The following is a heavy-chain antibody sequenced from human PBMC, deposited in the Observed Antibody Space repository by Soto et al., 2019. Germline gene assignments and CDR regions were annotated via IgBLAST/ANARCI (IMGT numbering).Heavy chain of an antibody. J-gene: IGHJ6*02. CDR1: GYTFTSYG. Sequence: ASVKVSCKAAGYTFTSYGISWVRQAPGEGLEWMGGIIPIFGTANYAQKFQGRVTITADESTSTAYMELSSLRSEDTAVYYCARDQNYDFWSGYYSYYGMDVWGQGTTVTVSS. D-gene: IGHD3-3*01. CDR3: ARDQNYDFWSGYYSYYGMDV. V-gene: IGHV1-69*13. CDR2: IIPIFGTA.